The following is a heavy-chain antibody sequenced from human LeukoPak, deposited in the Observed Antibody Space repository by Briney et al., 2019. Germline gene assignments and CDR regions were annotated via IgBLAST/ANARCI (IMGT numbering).Heavy chain of an antibody. J-gene: IGHJ5*02. Sequence: PGRSLRLSCAASGFTFSSYAMHWVRQAPGKGLEWVAVISYDGSNKYYADSVKGRFTISRDNSKNTLYLQMNSLRAEDTAVYYCASSIAVAGTHSDNWFDPWGQGTLVTVSS. D-gene: IGHD6-19*01. CDR2: ISYDGSNK. CDR1: GFTFSSYA. CDR3: ASSIAVAGTHSDNWFDP. V-gene: IGHV3-30-3*01.